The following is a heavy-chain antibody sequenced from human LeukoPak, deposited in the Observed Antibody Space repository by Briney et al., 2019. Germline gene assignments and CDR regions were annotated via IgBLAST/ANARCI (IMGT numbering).Heavy chain of an antibody. V-gene: IGHV4-31*03. CDR3: ARDPRQWLVHGMDV. Sequence: SQTLSLTCTVSGGSISSGGYYWSWIRQHPGKGLEWIGYIYYSGSTYYNPSLKSRVTISVDTSKNQFSLKLSSVTAADTAVYYCARDPRQWLVHGMDVWGQGTTVTVSS. CDR1: GGSISSGGYY. D-gene: IGHD6-19*01. J-gene: IGHJ6*02. CDR2: IYYSGST.